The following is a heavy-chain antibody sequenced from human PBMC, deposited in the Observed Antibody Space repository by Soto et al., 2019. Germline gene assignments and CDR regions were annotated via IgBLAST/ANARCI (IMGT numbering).Heavy chain of an antibody. D-gene: IGHD3-22*01. CDR2: IRSKTDGGTT. CDR3: TTDPLVFGNYDSSVRPKVT. CDR1: GFTFSNAW. V-gene: IGHV3-15*07. J-gene: IGHJ5*02. Sequence: GGSLRLSCAASGFTFSNAWMNWVRQAPGKGLEWVGRIRSKTDGGTTDYTAPVKGRFTISRDDSKNTLYLQMNSLKTEDTAVYYCTTDPLVFGNYDSSVRPKVTWGQGTLVTVSS.